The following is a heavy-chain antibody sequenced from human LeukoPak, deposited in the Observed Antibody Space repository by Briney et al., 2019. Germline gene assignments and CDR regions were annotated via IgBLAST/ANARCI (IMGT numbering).Heavy chain of an antibody. V-gene: IGHV4-4*08. Sequence: SETLSLTCAVSGGSVKAYYWSWIRQSPERGLQWIGFIHATGSTNTFPSLKSRVTISLDTSTNQFSLRLKSVTAADTAVYYCARHSARGYNYIDFWGRGTLVTVSS. D-gene: IGHD5-24*01. CDR3: ARHSARGYNYIDF. CDR2: IHATGST. J-gene: IGHJ4*02. CDR1: GGSVKAYY.